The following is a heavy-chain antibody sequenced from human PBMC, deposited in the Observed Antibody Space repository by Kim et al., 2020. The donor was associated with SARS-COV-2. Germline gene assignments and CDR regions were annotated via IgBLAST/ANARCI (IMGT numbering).Heavy chain of an antibody. Sequence: SVKVSCKASGCTFSSYAISWVRQAPGQGLEWMGRIIPILGIANYAQKFQGRVTITADKSTSTAYMELSSLRSEDTAVYYCARVRYSSSSYYYYYYMDVWGKGTTVTVS. J-gene: IGHJ6*03. V-gene: IGHV1-69*04. CDR3: ARVRYSSSSYYYYYYMDV. D-gene: IGHD6-6*01. CDR1: GCTFSSYA. CDR2: IIPILGIA.